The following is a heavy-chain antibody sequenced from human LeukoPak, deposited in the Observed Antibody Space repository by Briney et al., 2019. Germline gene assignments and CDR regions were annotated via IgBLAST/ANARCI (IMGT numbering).Heavy chain of an antibody. CDR1: GFTFSSYG. D-gene: IGHD4-23*01. CDR3: AKRSAYGGNWNYFDY. V-gene: IGHV3-23*01. J-gene: IGHJ4*02. Sequence: GGSLRLSCAASGFTFSSYGMSWVRQAPGKGLEWVSSLNDSGGNTYHADSVKGRFTISRDNAKNTLYLQMNSLRAEDTAVYYCAKRSAYGGNWNYFDYWGQGTLVTVSS. CDR2: LNDSGGNT.